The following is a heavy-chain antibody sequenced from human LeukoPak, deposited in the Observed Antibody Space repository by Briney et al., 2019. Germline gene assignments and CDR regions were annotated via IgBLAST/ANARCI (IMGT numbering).Heavy chain of an antibody. J-gene: IGHJ4*02. V-gene: IGHV4-34*01. CDR2: INHSGST. D-gene: IGHD3-22*01. CDR3: ARHTYYYDSSGYSLDY. CDR1: GGSFSGYY. Sequence: SETLSLTCAVYGGSFSGYYWSWIRQHPGKGLEWIGEINHSGSTNYNPSLKSRVTISVDTSKNQFSLKLSSVTAADTAVYYCARHTYYYDSSGYSLDYWGQGTLVTVSS.